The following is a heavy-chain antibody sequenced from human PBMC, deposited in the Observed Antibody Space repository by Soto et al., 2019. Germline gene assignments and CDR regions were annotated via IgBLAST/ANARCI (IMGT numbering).Heavy chain of an antibody. CDR2: INAGNGNT. Sequence: ASVKVSCKASGYTFTSYAMHWVRQAPGQRLEWMGWINAGNGNTKYSQKFQGRVTITRDTSASTAYMELSSLRSEDTAVYYCARDPRRTADIVLAPAGNWFDHWGQGTLVTVS. CDR3: ARDPRRTADIVLAPAGNWFDH. V-gene: IGHV1-3*01. D-gene: IGHD2-2*01. J-gene: IGHJ5*02. CDR1: GYTFTSYA.